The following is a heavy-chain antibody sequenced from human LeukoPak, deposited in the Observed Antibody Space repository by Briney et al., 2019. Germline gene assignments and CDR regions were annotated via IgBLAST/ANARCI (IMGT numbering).Heavy chain of an antibody. V-gene: IGHV3-21*06. CDR2: ISSSSSYI. Sequence: GGSLRLSCAASGFTFSSYSMNWVRQAPGKGLEWVSSISSSSSYIYYADSVNGRFTISRDNAKNSLYLQMNSIRTEDTAVYYGAVAVGATRFDYWGQGTLVTVSS. J-gene: IGHJ4*02. D-gene: IGHD1-26*01. CDR1: GFTFSSYS. CDR3: AVAVGATRFDY.